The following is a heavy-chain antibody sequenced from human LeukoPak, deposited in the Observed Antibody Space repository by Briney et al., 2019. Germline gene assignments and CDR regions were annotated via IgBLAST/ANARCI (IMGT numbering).Heavy chain of an antibody. CDR1: GFTFSSYD. V-gene: IGHV3-23*01. CDR3: AKAERSSSWSYYFGMDD. D-gene: IGHD6-13*01. Sequence: GGSLRLSWAASGFTFSSYDMSWVRQAPGKGLEWVSAIGGSGGTTYYADSVKGRFTISRDNSKNMLYLQMNSLRVEDTAVYYCAKAERSSSWSYYFGMDDWGQGTTVTVSS. CDR2: IGGSGGTT. J-gene: IGHJ6*02.